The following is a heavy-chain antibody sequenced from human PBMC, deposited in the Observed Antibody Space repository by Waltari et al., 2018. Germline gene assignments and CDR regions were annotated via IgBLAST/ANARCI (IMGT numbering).Heavy chain of an antibody. V-gene: IGHV4-59*11. CDR1: GGSISSHY. CDR3: ARYEQWLVSHAFDI. CDR2: IYYSGST. Sequence: QVQLQESGPGLVKPSETLSLTCTVPGGSISSHYWSWIRPPPGKGLEWIGYIYYSGSTNYNPSLKSRVTISVDTSKNQFSLKLSSVTAADTAVYYCARYEQWLVSHAFDIWGQGTMVTVSS. D-gene: IGHD6-19*01. J-gene: IGHJ3*02.